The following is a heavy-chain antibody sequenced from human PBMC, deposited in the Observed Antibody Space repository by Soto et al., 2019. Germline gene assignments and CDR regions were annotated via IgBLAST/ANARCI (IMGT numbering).Heavy chain of an antibody. V-gene: IGHV3-30-3*01. D-gene: IGHD1-1*01. CDR2: ISYDGSNK. Sequence: GGSRRLSCAAAGSTFISYAMRWVRQDPGKGLVWVAFISYDGSNKCYADSVKGRFTISRDNAKNTLYLQMNSLRAEDTPVYYCAREKNNWNDYYYYGMDVWGQGTTVTVSS. CDR1: GSTFISYA. J-gene: IGHJ6*02. CDR3: AREKNNWNDYYYYGMDV.